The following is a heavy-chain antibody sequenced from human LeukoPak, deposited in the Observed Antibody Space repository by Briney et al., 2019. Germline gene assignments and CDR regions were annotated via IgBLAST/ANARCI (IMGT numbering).Heavy chain of an antibody. D-gene: IGHD5-12*01. CDR1: GFTFSSYA. CDR3: ARVFGVATISGGAFDI. J-gene: IGHJ3*02. Sequence: GGSLRLSCAASGFTFSSYAMRWVRQAPGKGLEYVSAISSNGGSTYYANSVKGRFTISRDNSKNTLYLQMGSLRAEDMAVYYCARVFGVATISGGAFDIWGQGTMVTVSS. V-gene: IGHV3-64*01. CDR2: ISSNGGST.